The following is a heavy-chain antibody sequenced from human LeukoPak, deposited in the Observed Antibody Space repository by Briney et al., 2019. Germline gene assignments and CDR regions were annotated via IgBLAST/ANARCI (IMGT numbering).Heavy chain of an antibody. D-gene: IGHD3-3*01. CDR2: IYPGDSDV. CDR1: GYSFTTYW. V-gene: IGHV5-51*01. Sequence: GESLKISCKGSGYSFTTYWIGWVRQMPGKGLECMGIIYPGDSDVRYSPSFQGQVTTSADKSISTAYLQWSSLKASDTAMYYCARIPSFDFWSGSLFYYFDYWGQGTLVTVSS. J-gene: IGHJ4*02. CDR3: ARIPSFDFWSGSLFYYFDY.